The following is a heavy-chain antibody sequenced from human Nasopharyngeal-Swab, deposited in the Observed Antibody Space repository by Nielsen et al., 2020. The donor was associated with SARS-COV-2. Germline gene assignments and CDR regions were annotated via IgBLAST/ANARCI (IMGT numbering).Heavy chain of an antibody. CDR2: IYHSGST. CDR3: ASQIAARFDY. D-gene: IGHD6-6*01. J-gene: IGHJ4*02. Sequence: VGQAPGKGLEWIGEIYHSGSTNYNPSLKSRVTISVDKSKNQFSLKLSSVTAADTAVYYCASQIAARFDYWGQGTLVTVSS. V-gene: IGHV4-4*02.